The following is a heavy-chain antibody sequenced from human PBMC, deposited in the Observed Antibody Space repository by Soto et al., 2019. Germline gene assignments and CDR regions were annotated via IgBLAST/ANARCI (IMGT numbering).Heavy chain of an antibody. CDR2: IYYSGST. CDR3: AAYDFWSGHYSDY. CDR1: GGSISSYY. Sequence: SETLSLTCTVSGGSISSYYWSWIRQPPGKGLEWIGYIYYSGSTNYNPSLKSRVTISVDTSKNQFSLKLSSVTAADTAVYYCAAYDFWSGHYSDYWGQGTLVTVSS. D-gene: IGHD3-3*01. V-gene: IGHV4-59*01. J-gene: IGHJ4*02.